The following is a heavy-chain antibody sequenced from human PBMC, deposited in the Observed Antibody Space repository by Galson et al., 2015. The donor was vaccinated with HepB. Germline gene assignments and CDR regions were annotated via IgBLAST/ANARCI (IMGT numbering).Heavy chain of an antibody. CDR1: GFTFSSYA. CDR2: ISYDGSNK. V-gene: IGHV3-30-3*01. J-gene: IGHJ6*02. D-gene: IGHD3-22*01. CDR3: AREGYDSSGYQHYYYGMDV. Sequence: SLRLSCAASGFTFSSYAMHWVRQAPGKGLEWVAVISYDGSNKYYADSVKGRFTISRDSSKNTLYLQMNSLRAEDTAVYYCAREGYDSSGYQHYYYGMDVWGQGTTVTVSS.